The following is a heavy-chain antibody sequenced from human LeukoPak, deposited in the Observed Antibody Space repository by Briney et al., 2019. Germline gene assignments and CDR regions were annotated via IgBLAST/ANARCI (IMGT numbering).Heavy chain of an antibody. J-gene: IGHJ4*02. V-gene: IGHV3-66*01. Sequence: GGSLRLSCAASGFTVSSNYMSWVRQAPGKGLEWVSVIYSGGSTYYADSVKGRFTISRDNSKNTLYLQMNSLRADDTALYYCARDPRGSSFGTGDYWGQGTLVTVSS. CDR3: ARDPRGSSFGTGDY. D-gene: IGHD5-18*01. CDR2: IYSGGST. CDR1: GFTVSSNY.